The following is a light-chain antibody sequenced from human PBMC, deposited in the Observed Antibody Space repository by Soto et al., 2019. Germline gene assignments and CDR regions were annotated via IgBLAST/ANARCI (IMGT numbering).Light chain of an antibody. CDR1: QSGSSSH. Sequence: VVLTQSRGTLSLSPGEKATLXCRASQSGSSSHLAWYQQEPGQAPRLLIYGASSRATGIPDRFSGSGSGTHFTLIISRLEPEDFAVYYCQRYGSFGQGTKVDIK. CDR2: GAS. CDR3: QRYGS. J-gene: IGKJ1*01. V-gene: IGKV3-20*01.